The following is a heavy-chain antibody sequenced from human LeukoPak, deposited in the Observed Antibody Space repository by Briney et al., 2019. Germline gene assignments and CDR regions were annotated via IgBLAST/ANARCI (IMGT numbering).Heavy chain of an antibody. Sequence: SETLSLTCTVSGYSISSGYYWGWIRQPPGKGLEWIGSIYYSGSTYYNPSLKSRVTISVDTSKNQFSLKLSSVTAADTAVYYCARHGYYYGSGTGNSWFDPWGQGTLVTVSS. CDR2: IYYSGST. D-gene: IGHD3-10*01. CDR3: ARHGYYYGSGTGNSWFDP. CDR1: GYSISSGYY. J-gene: IGHJ5*02. V-gene: IGHV4-38-2*02.